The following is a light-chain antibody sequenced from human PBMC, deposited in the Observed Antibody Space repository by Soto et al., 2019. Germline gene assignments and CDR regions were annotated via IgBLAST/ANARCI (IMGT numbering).Light chain of an antibody. Sequence: DLQLTQSSSFLSASVGDRVTITCRASQGIGTYVAWYQQKPGTAPNLLIYAASTLQSGVPSRFGGSGSGTEYSLTISTLQPEDFATYYGQQVNSHPLTFGGGTKV. J-gene: IGKJ4*01. CDR1: QGIGTY. CDR3: QQVNSHPLT. V-gene: IGKV1-9*01. CDR2: AAS.